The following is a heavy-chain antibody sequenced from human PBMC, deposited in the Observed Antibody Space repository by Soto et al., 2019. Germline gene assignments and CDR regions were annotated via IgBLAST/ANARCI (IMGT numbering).Heavy chain of an antibody. V-gene: IGHV1-8*01. CDR2: MNPNTGNT. J-gene: IGHJ4*02. CDR1: GYTFSTYD. D-gene: IGHD6-25*01. Sequence: QVQLVQSVAEVKKPGTSVKVSCKASGYTFSTYDISWVRQATGQGLEWMGWMNPNTGNTGYAQKFRGRVTMTRNASTGTAYMELSSLRSEDTAVYYCARRKERSGPHYFDAWGQGTLVTVSA. CDR3: ARRKERSGPHYFDA.